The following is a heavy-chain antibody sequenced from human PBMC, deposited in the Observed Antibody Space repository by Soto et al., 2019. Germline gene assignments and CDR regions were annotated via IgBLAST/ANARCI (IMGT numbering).Heavy chain of an antibody. D-gene: IGHD5-12*01. CDR3: ARDSPRWLDPWYYYYGMDV. V-gene: IGHV3-7*01. J-gene: IGHJ6*02. CDR2: IKQDGSEK. Sequence: PGGSLRLSCAASGFTFSSYWMSWVRQAPGKGLEWVANIKQDGSEKYYVDSVKGRFTISRDNAKNSLYLQMNSLRAEDTAVYYCARDSPRWLDPWYYYYGMDVWGQGTTVTVSS. CDR1: GFTFSSYW.